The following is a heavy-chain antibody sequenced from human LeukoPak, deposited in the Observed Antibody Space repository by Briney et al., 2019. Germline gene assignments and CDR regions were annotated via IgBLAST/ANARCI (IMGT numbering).Heavy chain of an antibody. CDR1: GFTFSSYG. Sequence: GGSLRLSCAASGFTFSSYGMHWVRQAPGKGLEWVAVMSYDGSNKYYADSVKGRFTISRDNSKNTLYLQMNSLRAEDTAVYYCANGRYYDSSGYPEFDYWGQGTLVTVSS. D-gene: IGHD3-22*01. V-gene: IGHV3-30*18. J-gene: IGHJ4*02. CDR2: MSYDGSNK. CDR3: ANGRYYDSSGYPEFDY.